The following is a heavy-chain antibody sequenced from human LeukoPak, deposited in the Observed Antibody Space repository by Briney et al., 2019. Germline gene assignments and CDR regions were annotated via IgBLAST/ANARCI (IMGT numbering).Heavy chain of an antibody. CDR3: ARAPERWYSYGSYTYYYMDV. Sequence: SETLSLTCTVSGGSISSYYWSWIRQPPGKGLEWIGYIYYSGSTNYNPSLKSRVTISVDTSKNQFSLKLSSVTAADTAVYYCARAPERWYSYGSYTYYYMDVWGKGTTVTVSS. CDR1: GGSISSYY. CDR2: IYYSGST. V-gene: IGHV4-59*01. D-gene: IGHD5-18*01. J-gene: IGHJ6*03.